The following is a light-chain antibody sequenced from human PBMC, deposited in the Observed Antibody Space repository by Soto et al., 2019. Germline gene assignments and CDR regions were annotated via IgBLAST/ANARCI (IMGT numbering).Light chain of an antibody. J-gene: IGKJ1*01. CDR3: QQNNSHSRT. Sequence: DIPMTKRPATLSASSGYRFTITCVASQSISSWLAWYQQKPGKAPKLLIYDASSLESGVPSRFSGSGSGTEFTLTISIQQADYFATYCWQQNNSHSRTFGQGTKVDIK. V-gene: IGKV1-5*01. CDR1: QSISSW. CDR2: DAS.